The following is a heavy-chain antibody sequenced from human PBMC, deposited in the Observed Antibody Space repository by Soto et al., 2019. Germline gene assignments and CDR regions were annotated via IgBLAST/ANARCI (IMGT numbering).Heavy chain of an antibody. J-gene: IGHJ6*02. D-gene: IGHD1-26*01. CDR1: GGSFSGYY. CDR3: ARASWELRANYYYYGMDV. Sequence: NPSETLSLTCAVYGGSFSGYYWSWIRQPPGKGLEWIGEINHSGSTNYNPSLKSRVTISVDTSKNQFSLKLSSVTAADTAVYYCARASWELRANYYYYGMDVWGQGTTVTVSS. V-gene: IGHV4-34*01. CDR2: INHSGST.